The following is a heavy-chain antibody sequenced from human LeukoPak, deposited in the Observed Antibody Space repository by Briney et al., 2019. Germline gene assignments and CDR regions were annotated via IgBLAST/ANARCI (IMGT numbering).Heavy chain of an antibody. CDR1: GFTFSSYG. V-gene: IGHV3-23*01. CDR2: ISGSGGST. D-gene: IGHD2-15*01. Sequence: GGSLRLSCAASGFTFSSYGMSWVRQAPGKGLEWVSAISGSGGSTNYADSVKGRFTIARDNSKNTLYLQMNSLRAEDTAVYYCAKGSCSGGSCYSNYWGQGTLVTVSS. CDR3: AKGSCSGGSCYSNY. J-gene: IGHJ4*02.